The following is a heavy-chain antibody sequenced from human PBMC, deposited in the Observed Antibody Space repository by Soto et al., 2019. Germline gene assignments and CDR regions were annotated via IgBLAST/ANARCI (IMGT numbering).Heavy chain of an antibody. V-gene: IGHV3-23*01. Sequence: WGSLRLSCAASGFTFSSYAMSWVRQAPGKGLEWVSAISGSGGSTYYADSVKGRFTISRDNSKNTLYLQMNSLRAEDTAVYYCAKDNPYYYDSSGYYEDWGQGTLVTVS. CDR1: GFTFSSYA. D-gene: IGHD3-22*01. CDR2: ISGSGGST. J-gene: IGHJ4*02. CDR3: AKDNPYYYDSSGYYED.